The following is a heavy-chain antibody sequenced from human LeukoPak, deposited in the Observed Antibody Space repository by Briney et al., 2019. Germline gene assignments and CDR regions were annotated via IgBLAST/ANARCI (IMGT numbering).Heavy chain of an antibody. CDR2: IIPIFGTA. CDR3: ARPAAATATEFDY. J-gene: IGHJ4*02. CDR1: GYTFTSYY. D-gene: IGHD2-15*01. V-gene: IGHV1-69*05. Sequence: ASVKVSCKASGYTFTSYYMHWVRQAPGQGLEWMGGIIPIFGTANYAQKFQGRVTITTDESTSTAYMELSSLRSEDTAVYYCARPAAATATEFDYWGQGTLVTVSS.